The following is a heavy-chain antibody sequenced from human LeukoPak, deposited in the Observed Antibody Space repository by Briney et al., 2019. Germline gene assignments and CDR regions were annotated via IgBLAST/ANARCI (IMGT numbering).Heavy chain of an antibody. Sequence: PSETLSLTCTVSGGSISSGSYYWSWIRQPAGKGLEWIGRIYTSGSTNYNPSLKSRVTISVDTSKNQFSLKLSSVTAADTAVYYCARGVAAAGKGSWFDPWGQGTLVTVSS. J-gene: IGHJ5*02. CDR1: GGSISSGSYY. D-gene: IGHD6-13*01. CDR3: ARGVAAAGKGSWFDP. V-gene: IGHV4-61*02. CDR2: IYTSGST.